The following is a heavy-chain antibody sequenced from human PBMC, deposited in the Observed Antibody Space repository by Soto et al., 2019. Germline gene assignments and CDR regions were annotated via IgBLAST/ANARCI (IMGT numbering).Heavy chain of an antibody. Sequence: SETLSLTCAVSGGSIISGGYSWIWIRQPPGKGLEWIGYIYHSGSTYYNPSLKSRVTISVDRSKNQFSLKLSSVTAADTAVYYCAAGGGLPRYYWGQGTLVTVSS. D-gene: IGHD5-12*01. V-gene: IGHV4-30-2*01. CDR2: IYHSGST. J-gene: IGHJ4*02. CDR1: GGSIISGGYS. CDR3: AAGGGLPRYY.